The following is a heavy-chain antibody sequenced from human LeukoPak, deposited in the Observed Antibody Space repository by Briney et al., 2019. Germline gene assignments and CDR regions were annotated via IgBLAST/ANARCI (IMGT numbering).Heavy chain of an antibody. CDR3: ARGHWGLDY. Sequence: PGGSLRLSCATSGFTFSDHYVTWIRQAPGKGLETVSYIYNGGDTIYYADSVRGRFTISRDNAESSLYLQMNSLRAEDTAVYYCARGHWGLDYWGRGTLVTVSS. D-gene: IGHD7-27*01. CDR1: GFTFSDHY. V-gene: IGHV3-11*04. J-gene: IGHJ4*02. CDR2: IYNGGDTI.